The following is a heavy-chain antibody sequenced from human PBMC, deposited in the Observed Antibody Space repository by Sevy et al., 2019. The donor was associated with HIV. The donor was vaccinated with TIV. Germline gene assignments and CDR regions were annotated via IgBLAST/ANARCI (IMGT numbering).Heavy chain of an antibody. D-gene: IGHD3-10*01. V-gene: IGHV1-3*01. CDR1: GYTFTSYV. J-gene: IGHJ3*02. CDR2: INAGNGNT. Sequence: ASVKVSCKASGYTFTSYVMHWVRQAPGQRLEWMGWINAGNGNTKYSQKFQGRVTITRDTSASTAYMELSSLRSEDTAVYYCARDRKGSGSYPDAFDIWGQGTMVTVSS. CDR3: ARDRKGSGSYPDAFDI.